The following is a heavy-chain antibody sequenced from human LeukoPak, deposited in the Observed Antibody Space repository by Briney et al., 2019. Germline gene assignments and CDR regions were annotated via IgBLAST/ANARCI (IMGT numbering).Heavy chain of an antibody. D-gene: IGHD6-19*01. CDR1: GFTVSSNY. V-gene: IGHV3-53*01. CDR2: IYSGGST. CDR3: ATGSSGWYPLDY. Sequence: PGGSLRLSCAASGFTVSSNYMSWVRQAPGKGLEWVSVIYSGGSTYYADSVKGRFTISRDNSKNTLYLQMNSPRAEDTAVYYCATGSSGWYPLDYWGQGTLVTVSS. J-gene: IGHJ4*02.